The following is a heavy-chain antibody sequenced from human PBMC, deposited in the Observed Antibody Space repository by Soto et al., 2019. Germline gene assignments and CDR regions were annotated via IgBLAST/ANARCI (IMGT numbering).Heavy chain of an antibody. V-gene: IGHV4-31*03. D-gene: IGHD5-12*01. J-gene: IGHJ4*02. CDR1: GGSISSGGYY. CDR3: ARSKIREYSGYETFDY. Sequence: SETLSLTCTVSGGSISSGGYYWSWIRQHPGKGLEWIGYIYYSGSTYYNPSLKSRVTISVDTSKNQFSLKLSSVTAADTAVYYCARSKIREYSGYETFDYWGQGTLVTVSS. CDR2: IYYSGST.